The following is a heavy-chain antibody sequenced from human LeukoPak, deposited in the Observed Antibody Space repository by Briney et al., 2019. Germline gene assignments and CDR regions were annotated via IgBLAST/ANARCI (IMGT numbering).Heavy chain of an antibody. Sequence: SETLSLICTVSGGSISGYYWTWIRQPAGKGLEWIGRLYSSGTANHNPSLRSRVTMSLDTSKNQFSLKMTSVTAADTAVYYCARDLGYGSNSDYMDVWGRGTTVTVSS. J-gene: IGHJ6*03. CDR3: ARDLGYGSNSDYMDV. CDR2: LYSSGTA. V-gene: IGHV4-4*07. D-gene: IGHD4-23*01. CDR1: GGSISGYY.